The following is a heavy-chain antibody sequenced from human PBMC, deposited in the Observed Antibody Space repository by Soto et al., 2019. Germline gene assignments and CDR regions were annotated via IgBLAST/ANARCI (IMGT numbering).Heavy chain of an antibody. CDR1: GASISGFY. CDR2: IYYSGST. Sequence: PSETLSLTCTVSGASISGFYWSWVRKSAGKGLEWIGYIYYSGSTYYNPSLKSRVTISVDTSKNQFSLKLSSVTAADTAVYYCARVAVVVTAHYYFDYWGQGTLVTVSS. V-gene: IGHV4-59*12. CDR3: ARVAVVVTAHYYFDY. D-gene: IGHD2-21*02. J-gene: IGHJ4*02.